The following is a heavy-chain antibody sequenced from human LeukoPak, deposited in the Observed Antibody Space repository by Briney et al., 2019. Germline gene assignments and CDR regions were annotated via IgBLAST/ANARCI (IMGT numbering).Heavy chain of an antibody. CDR3: ARQPSNTAAFDI. CDR2: IYFSGNT. Sequence: PSETLSLTCAVSGGSISNYYWSWIRQPPGKGLEWIGYIYFSGNTNYNPSFKSRVTISVDTSRNHFPLKLSSVTAADTAVHYCARQPSNTAAFDIWGQGTMVTVSS. V-gene: IGHV4-59*08. CDR1: GGSISNYY. D-gene: IGHD5-18*01. J-gene: IGHJ3*02.